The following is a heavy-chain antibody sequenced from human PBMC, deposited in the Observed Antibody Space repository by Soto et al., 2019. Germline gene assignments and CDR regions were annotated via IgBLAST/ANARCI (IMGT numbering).Heavy chain of an antibody. CDR2: ISAYNGNT. CDR3: ARERNWTDVWAPGY. CDR1: GYTFTSYG. D-gene: IGHD1-1*01. V-gene: IGHV1-18*01. Sequence: QVQLVQSGAEVKKPGASVKVSCKDSGYTFTSYGISWVRQAPGQGLEWMGWISAYNGNTNYAPKLQGRVTMTTDTSTSTAYMERRSLRSDDTAVYYCARERNWTDVWAPGYWGQVTRVTVAS. J-gene: IGHJ4*02.